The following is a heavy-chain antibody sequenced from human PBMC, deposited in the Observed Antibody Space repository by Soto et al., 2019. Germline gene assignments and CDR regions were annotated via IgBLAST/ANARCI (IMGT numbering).Heavy chain of an antibody. V-gene: IGHV3-43*01. CDR1: GFTFGDYT. J-gene: IGHJ4*02. CDR3: ANDGIAWH. Sequence: HPGGSLRLSCTASGFTFGDYTMHWVRQAPGKGLEWVSLITWDGINIEYADSVRGRFTISRDNSKNSLYLQMNGLRHEDTAFYYCANDGIAWHWGQGTLVTVSS. CDR2: ITWDGINI. D-gene: IGHD2-15*01.